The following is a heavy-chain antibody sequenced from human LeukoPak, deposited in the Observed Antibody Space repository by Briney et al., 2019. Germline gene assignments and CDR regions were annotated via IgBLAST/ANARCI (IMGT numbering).Heavy chain of an antibody. J-gene: IGHJ4*02. Sequence: ASVKVSCKASGYTFTSYGISWVRQAPGQGLEWMGWINPNSGGTSYAQKFQGRVIMTRDTSISTAYMELSSLRSDDTAVYYCARERYCSGGSCYSGYYFDYWGQGTLVTVSS. CDR3: ARERYCSGGSCYSGYYFDY. CDR2: INPNSGGT. V-gene: IGHV1-2*02. D-gene: IGHD2-15*01. CDR1: GYTFTSYG.